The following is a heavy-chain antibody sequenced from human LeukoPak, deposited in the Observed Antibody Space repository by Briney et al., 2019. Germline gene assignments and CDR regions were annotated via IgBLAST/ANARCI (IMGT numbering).Heavy chain of an antibody. V-gene: IGHV4-34*01. D-gene: IGHD5-12*01. CDR1: GGSISSHF. Sequence: PSETLSLTCTVSGGSISSHFWSWIRQPPGKGLEWIGEINHSGSTNYNPSLKSRVTISVDTSKNQFSLKLSSVTAADTAVYYCARAGSGYRPRGAFDIWGQGTMVTVSS. CDR2: INHSGST. CDR3: ARAGSGYRPRGAFDI. J-gene: IGHJ3*02.